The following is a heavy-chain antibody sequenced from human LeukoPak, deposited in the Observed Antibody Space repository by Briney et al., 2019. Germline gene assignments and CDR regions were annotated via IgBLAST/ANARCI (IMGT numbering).Heavy chain of an antibody. J-gene: IGHJ4*02. D-gene: IGHD3-22*01. CDR3: ARGGEYYYDSSGYYWNSYFDY. Sequence: ASVKVSCKASGGTFSSSAISWVRQAPGQGLEWMGGIIPTFGTPNYAQKFQGRVTITADESTTTAYLGLGSLRSEDTAVYYCARGGEYYYDSSGYYWNSYFDYWGQGTLVTVSS. V-gene: IGHV1-69*13. CDR2: IIPTFGTP. CDR1: GGTFSSSA.